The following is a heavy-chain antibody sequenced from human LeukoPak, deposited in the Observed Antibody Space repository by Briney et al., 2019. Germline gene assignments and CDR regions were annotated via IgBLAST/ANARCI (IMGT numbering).Heavy chain of an antibody. CDR3: ARDESSGWPDY. V-gene: IGHV3-33*01. J-gene: IGHJ4*02. D-gene: IGHD6-19*01. CDR2: IWYDGSNK. CDR1: GFTFSSYG. Sequence: GRSLRLSCAASGFTFSSYGRHWVRQAPGKGLEWVAVIWYDGSNKYYADSVKGRFTISRDNSKNTLYLQMNSLRAEDTAVYYCARDESSGWPDYWGQGTLVTVSS.